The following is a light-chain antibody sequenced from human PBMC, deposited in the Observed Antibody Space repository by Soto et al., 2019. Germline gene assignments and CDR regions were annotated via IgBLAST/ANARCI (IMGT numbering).Light chain of an antibody. CDR1: QSVSSSY. J-gene: IGKJ1*01. CDR3: QQYDNSRWT. Sequence: EIVMTQSPATLSVSPGQRVTLSCRASQSVSSSYLAWYQQKPGQAPRLLIFGASTRAIGIPDRVRGSGSGTDFTLTISRLEPADFAVYYCQQYDNSRWTFGQGTKVDIK. CDR2: GAS. V-gene: IGKV3-20*01.